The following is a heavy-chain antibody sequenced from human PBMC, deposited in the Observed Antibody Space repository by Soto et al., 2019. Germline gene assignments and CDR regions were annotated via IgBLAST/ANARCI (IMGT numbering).Heavy chain of an antibody. D-gene: IGHD3-22*01. V-gene: IGHV3-30-3*01. Sequence: QVQLVESGGGVVQPGRSLRLSCAASGFTFSSYAMHWVRQAPGKGLEWVAVISSDGSNKYYADSVKGRFTISRDNSKNTLYLQMNSLRAEDTAVYYCARDLKYYYDSSGYSGLEKTDYYYYYGMDVWGQGTTVTVSS. CDR3: ARDLKYYYDSSGYSGLEKTDYYYYYGMDV. J-gene: IGHJ6*02. CDR1: GFTFSSYA. CDR2: ISSDGSNK.